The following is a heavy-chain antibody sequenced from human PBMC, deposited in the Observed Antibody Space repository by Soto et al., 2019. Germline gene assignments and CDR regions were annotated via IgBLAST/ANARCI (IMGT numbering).Heavy chain of an antibody. Sequence: GASVKVSCKASGYTFTSYAMHWVRQAPGQRLERMGWINAGNGNTKYSQKFQGRVTITRDTSASTAYMELSSLRSEDTAVYYCARDRSGGYGFFLQHWGQGTLVTVSS. CDR3: ARDRSGGYGFFLQH. D-gene: IGHD1-26*01. V-gene: IGHV1-3*01. CDR2: INAGNGNT. CDR1: GYTFTSYA. J-gene: IGHJ1*01.